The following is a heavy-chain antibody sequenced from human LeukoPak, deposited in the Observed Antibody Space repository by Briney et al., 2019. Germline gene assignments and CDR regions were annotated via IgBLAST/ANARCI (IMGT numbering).Heavy chain of an antibody. J-gene: IGHJ4*02. Sequence: SETLSLTCTVSGGSISSYYWSWIRQPPGKGLEWIGYIYYSGSTNYNPSLKSRVTISVDTSKNQFSLKLSSVTAADTAVYYCARQGPRHYDSSGYYYHYWGQGTLVTVSS. V-gene: IGHV4-59*01. CDR2: IYYSGST. CDR3: ARQGPRHYDSSGYYYHY. CDR1: GGSISSYY. D-gene: IGHD3-22*01.